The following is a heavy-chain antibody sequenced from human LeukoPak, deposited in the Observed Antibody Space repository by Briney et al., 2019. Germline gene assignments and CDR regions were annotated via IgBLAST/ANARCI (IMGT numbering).Heavy chain of an antibody. D-gene: IGHD6-13*01. J-gene: IGHJ4*02. V-gene: IGHV3-7*01. CDR3: ARDRYSSSWYYFDY. CDR1: GFTFSSDW. Sequence: GGSLRLSCAASGFTFSSDWMSWVSQAAGKGLEWVANIKQDGSEKYYVDSVKGRFTISRDNAKNSLYLQMNSLRAEDTAVYYCARDRYSSSWYYFDYWGQGTLVTVSS. CDR2: IKQDGSEK.